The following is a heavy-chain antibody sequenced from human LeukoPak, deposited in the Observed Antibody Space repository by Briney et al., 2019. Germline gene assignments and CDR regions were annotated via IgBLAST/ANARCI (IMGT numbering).Heavy chain of an antibody. CDR1: GFTFSSSG. CDR3: AKEYCSNSVCHSLDY. Sequence: GRSLRLSCAASGFTFSSSGMHWVRQAPGKGLEWVAVISYDGSNKYYADSVKGRFTFSRDNSKNTLYLQMNSLRAEDTAVYHCAKEYCSNSVCHSLDYWGQGTLVTVSS. V-gene: IGHV3-30*18. CDR2: ISYDGSNK. J-gene: IGHJ4*02. D-gene: IGHD2-8*01.